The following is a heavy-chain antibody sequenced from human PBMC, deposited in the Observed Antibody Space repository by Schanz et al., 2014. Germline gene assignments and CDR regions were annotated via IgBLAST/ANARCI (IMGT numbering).Heavy chain of an antibody. Sequence: VHLVESGGGVVQPGGSLRLSCAASGFNFSTYALHWVRQAPGKGLEWLSYISRDGTTSYYADSVKGRFTISRDNAKNSLYLEMTSLRGEDTAVYYCARENLNWEAFDIWGQGTVVTVSS. D-gene: IGHD7-27*01. CDR1: GFNFSTYA. CDR2: ISRDGTTS. V-gene: IGHV3-48*03. CDR3: ARENLNWEAFDI. J-gene: IGHJ3*02.